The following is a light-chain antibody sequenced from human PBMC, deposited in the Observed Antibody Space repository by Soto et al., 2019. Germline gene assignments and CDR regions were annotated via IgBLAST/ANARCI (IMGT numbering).Light chain of an antibody. J-gene: IGKJ2*01. CDR2: DAS. V-gene: IGKV1-13*02. CDR1: QGISSA. CDR3: QQFNSYPPYT. Sequence: AIPLTQSPSSLSASVGDRVTITCRASQGISSALAWYQQKPGKAPKLLIYDASSLESGVPSRFSGSGSGTDFTLPLSSLQPEDFATYYCQQFNSYPPYTFGQGTKLEIK.